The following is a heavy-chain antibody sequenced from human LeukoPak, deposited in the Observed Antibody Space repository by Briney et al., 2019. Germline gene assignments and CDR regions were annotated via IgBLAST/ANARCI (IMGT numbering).Heavy chain of an antibody. CDR1: GFTVSSNY. D-gene: IGHD2-21*01. CDR3: AKAPVTSCRGAYCYPFDS. Sequence: GGSLRPSCAASGFTVSSNYMSWVRQAPGKGLEWVAATSSSDAGTYHADSVRGRFTISRDNSKNTLYLQMNSLRAEDAAVYFCAKAPVTSCRGAYCYPFDSWGQGTLVTVSS. CDR2: TSSSDAGT. V-gene: IGHV3-23*01. J-gene: IGHJ4*02.